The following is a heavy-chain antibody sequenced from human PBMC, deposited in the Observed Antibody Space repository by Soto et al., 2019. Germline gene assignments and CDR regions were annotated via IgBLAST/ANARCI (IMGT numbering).Heavy chain of an antibody. D-gene: IGHD3-3*01. CDR3: ARVKYYDFWSGTDSYNWFDT. CDR1: GGSISSGGYY. CDR2: IYYSGST. V-gene: IGHV4-31*03. J-gene: IGHJ5*02. Sequence: SETLSLTCTVSGGSISSGGYYWSWIRQHPGKGLEWIGYIYYSGSTYYNPSLKSRVTISVDTSKNQFSLKLSSVTAADTAVYYCARVKYYDFWSGTDSYNWFDTWGQGTLVTVSS.